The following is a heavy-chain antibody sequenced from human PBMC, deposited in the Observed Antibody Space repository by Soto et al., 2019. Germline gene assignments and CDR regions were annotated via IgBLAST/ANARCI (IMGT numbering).Heavy chain of an antibody. V-gene: IGHV4-39*01. CDR3: ASKDTAMVRDYYYYYGMDV. CDR1: GGSISSSSYY. Sequence: PSETLSLTCTVSGGSISSSSYYWGWIRQPPGKGLEWIGSIYYSGSTYYNPSLKSRVTISVDTSKNQFSLKLSSVTAADTAVYYCASKDTAMVRDYYYYYGMDVWGQGTTVTVSS. D-gene: IGHD5-18*01. CDR2: IYYSGST. J-gene: IGHJ6*02.